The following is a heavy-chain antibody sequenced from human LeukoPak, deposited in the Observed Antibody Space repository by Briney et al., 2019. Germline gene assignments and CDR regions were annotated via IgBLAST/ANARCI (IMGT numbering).Heavy chain of an antibody. CDR2: IYYSGST. CDR3: ARYLMVYAFDY. J-gene: IGHJ4*02. V-gene: IGHV4-39*07. CDR1: GGSISSSSYY. D-gene: IGHD2-8*01. Sequence: SETLSLTCTVSGGSISSSSYYWGWIRQPPGKGLEWIGSIYYSGSTYYNPSLKSRVTISVDTSKNQFSLKLSSVTAADTAVYYCARYLMVYAFDYWGQGTLVTVSS.